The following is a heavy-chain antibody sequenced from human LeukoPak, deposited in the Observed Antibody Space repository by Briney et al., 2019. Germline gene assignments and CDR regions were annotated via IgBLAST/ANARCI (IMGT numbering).Heavy chain of an antibody. V-gene: IGHV4-31*03. CDR2: IYYSGST. CDR1: GGSISSGGYY. CDR3: ARASTTVVTLFDY. J-gene: IGHJ4*02. Sequence: SETLSLTCTVSGGSISSGGYYWGWIRQHPGKGLEWIGYIYYSGSTYYNPSLKSRVTISVDTSKNQFSPKLSSVTAADTAVYYCARASTTVVTLFDYWGQGTLVTVSS. D-gene: IGHD4-23*01.